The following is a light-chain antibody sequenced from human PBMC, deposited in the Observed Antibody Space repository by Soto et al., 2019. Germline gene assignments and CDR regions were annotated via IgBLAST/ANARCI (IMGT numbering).Light chain of an antibody. CDR2: DVN. Sequence: QSALTQPRSVSGSTGQSVTISCTGTRSGVGVSNYVSWYRQHPGKAPKLMIFDVNKRPSGVPDRFAGSKSGNTASLTISGIQAEDEADYYCCSFAGSYTSYVFGTGTKVTVL. J-gene: IGLJ1*01. V-gene: IGLV2-11*01. CDR3: CSFAGSYTSYV. CDR1: RSGVGVSNY.